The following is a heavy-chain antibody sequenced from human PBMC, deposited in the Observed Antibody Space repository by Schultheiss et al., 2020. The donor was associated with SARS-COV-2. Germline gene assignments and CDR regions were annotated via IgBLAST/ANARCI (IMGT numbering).Heavy chain of an antibody. D-gene: IGHD3-22*01. J-gene: IGHJ3*02. CDR2: IYYSGST. V-gene: IGHV4-61*05. CDR1: GGSISSISSNTYY. Sequence: SETLSLTCTVSGGSISSISSNTYYWGWIRQPPGKGLEWIGYIYYSGSTNYNPSLKSRVTISVDTSKNQFSLKLSSVTAADTAVYYCARFSMIVVVTAFDIWGQGTMVTVSS. CDR3: ARFSMIVVVTAFDI.